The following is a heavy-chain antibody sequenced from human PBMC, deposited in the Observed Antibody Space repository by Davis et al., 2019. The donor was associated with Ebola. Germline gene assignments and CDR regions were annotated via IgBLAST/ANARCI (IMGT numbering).Heavy chain of an antibody. Sequence: SVKVSCKASGGTFSSYAISWVRQAPGQGLEWMGGIIPIFGTANYAQKFQGRVTITADESTSTAYMELSSQRSEDTAVYYCARLSLGGDYGDYEWNYWGQGTLVTVSS. CDR2: IIPIFGTA. CDR3: ARLSLGGDYGDYEWNY. J-gene: IGHJ4*02. V-gene: IGHV1-69*13. D-gene: IGHD4-17*01. CDR1: GGTFSSYA.